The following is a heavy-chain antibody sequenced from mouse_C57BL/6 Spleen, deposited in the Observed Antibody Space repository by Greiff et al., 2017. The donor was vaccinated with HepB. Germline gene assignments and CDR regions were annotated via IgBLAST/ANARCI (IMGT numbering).Heavy chain of an antibody. CDR2: IDPSDSYT. J-gene: IGHJ2*01. CDR3: AQEERDYYGSSYGYFDY. D-gene: IGHD1-1*01. Sequence: QVQLQQPGAELVMPGASVKLSCKASGYTFTSYWMHWVKQRPGQGLEWIGEIDPSDSYTNYNQKFKGKSTLTVDKSSSTAYMQLSSLTSEDSAVYYGAQEERDYYGSSYGYFDYWGQGTTLTVSS. V-gene: IGHV1-69*01. CDR1: GYTFTSYW.